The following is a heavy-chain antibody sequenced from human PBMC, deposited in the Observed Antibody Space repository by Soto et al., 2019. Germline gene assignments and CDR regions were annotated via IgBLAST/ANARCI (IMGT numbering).Heavy chain of an antibody. Sequence: SETLSLTCAVYGGSFSGYHWSWIRQPPGKGLEWIGEINHSGSTNYNPSLKSRATISVDTSKNQFSLKLSSVTAADTAVYYCARRHSVRERPPYYMDVWGKGTTVTVSS. CDR1: GGSFSGYH. V-gene: IGHV4-34*01. CDR2: INHSGST. J-gene: IGHJ6*03. D-gene: IGHD3-10*01. CDR3: ARRHSVRERPPYYMDV.